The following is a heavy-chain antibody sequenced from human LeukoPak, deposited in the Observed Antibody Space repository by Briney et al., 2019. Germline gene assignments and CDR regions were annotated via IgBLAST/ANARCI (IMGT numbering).Heavy chain of an antibody. J-gene: IGHJ6*02. D-gene: IGHD1-26*01. Sequence: GGSLRLSCAASGFTFSSYAMSWVRQAPGKGLEWDSAISGSGGSTYYADSVKGRFTISRDNSKNTLYLQMNSLRAEDTAVYYCAKDPWVGAPASYYYYGMDVWGQGTTVTVSS. CDR3: AKDPWVGAPASYYYYGMDV. CDR1: GFTFSSYA. CDR2: ISGSGGST. V-gene: IGHV3-23*01.